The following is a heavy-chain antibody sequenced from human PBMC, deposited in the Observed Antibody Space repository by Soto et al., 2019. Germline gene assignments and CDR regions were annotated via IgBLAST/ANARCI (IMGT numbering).Heavy chain of an antibody. Sequence: SETLSLTCTVSGGSISRFYWSWIRQTPGKGLEWIGYLYNTGSTIYNPSLESRVTISVDTSKNQFSLKLNSVTAADTAVYYCARVLLGYCGTHRYPLAFSARGTT. D-gene: IGHD2-21*01. CDR3: ARVLLGYCGTHRYPLAF. J-gene: IGHJ6*02. CDR1: GGSISRFY. V-gene: IGHV4-59*01. CDR2: LYNTGST.